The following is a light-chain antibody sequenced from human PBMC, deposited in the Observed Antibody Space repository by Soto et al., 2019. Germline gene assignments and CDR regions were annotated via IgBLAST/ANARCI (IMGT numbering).Light chain of an antibody. CDR2: SDV. CDR1: SSNIGSNY. V-gene: IGLV1-47*02. Sequence: QSVLTLPPSASGNPDQRVTVSCSGSSSNIGSNYVYWYRLLPGTAPKLVMFSDVTRPPGVPDRFSGSKSGTSASLAISGLRPEDEADYFCASWDATLSGWVFGGGTKLTVL. J-gene: IGLJ3*02. CDR3: ASWDATLSGWV.